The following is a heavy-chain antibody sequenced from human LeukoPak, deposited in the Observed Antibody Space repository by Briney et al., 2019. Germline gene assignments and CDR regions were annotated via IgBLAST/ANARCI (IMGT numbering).Heavy chain of an antibody. V-gene: IGHV1-46*01. J-gene: IGHJ4*02. CDR1: GYTFTSYY. CDR2: IYPSGGGT. CDR3: ARAGGGYSSDL. Sequence: GASVKVSCRASGYTFTSYYMHWVRQAPGQGLEWMGIIYPSGGGTTYAQKFQGRFAVTRDTSTSTVYLELYSLRSEDTAVYYCARAGGGYSSDLWGQGTLVIVPS. D-gene: IGHD3-22*01.